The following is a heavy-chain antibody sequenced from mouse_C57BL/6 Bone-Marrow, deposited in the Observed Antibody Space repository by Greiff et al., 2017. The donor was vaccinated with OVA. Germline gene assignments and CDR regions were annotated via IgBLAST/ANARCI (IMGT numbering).Heavy chain of an antibody. CDR1: GFNIKDDY. J-gene: IGHJ1*03. Sequence: EVQLQQSGAELVRPGASVKLSCTASGFNIKDDYMHWVKQRPEQGLEWIGWIDPENGDTEYASKFQGKATITADTSSNTAYMQLSSLTSEDSAVYYCARIGSDYWYFEVWGTGTTVTVSS. V-gene: IGHV14-4*01. CDR2: IDPENGDT. CDR3: ARIGSDYWYFEV.